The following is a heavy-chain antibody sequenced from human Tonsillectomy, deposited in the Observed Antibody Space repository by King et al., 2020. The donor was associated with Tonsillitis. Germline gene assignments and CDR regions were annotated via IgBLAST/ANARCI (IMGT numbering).Heavy chain of an antibody. V-gene: IGHV4-39*01. CDR1: GGSISSSSYY. J-gene: IGHJ4*02. D-gene: IGHD3-9*01. Sequence: QLQESGPGLVKPSETLSLTCTVSGGSISSSSYYWGWIRQPPGKGLEWIGSIYYSGSTYYNPSLKSRVTISVDTSKNQFSLKLSSVTAADTAVYYCARHLYYDILTGYYFGGYYFDYWGQGTLVTVSS. CDR2: IYYSGST. CDR3: ARHLYYDILTGYYFGGYYFDY.